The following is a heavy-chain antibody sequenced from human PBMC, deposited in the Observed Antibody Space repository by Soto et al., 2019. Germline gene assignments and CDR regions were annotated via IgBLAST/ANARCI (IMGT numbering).Heavy chain of an antibody. V-gene: IGHV4-39*01. CDR3: ARLVPPTVAYDY. Sequence: SETLSLTCTVSGGSIGSSSYYWGWIRQPPGKGLEWIGSIYYSGSTYYNPSLKSRVTISVDTSKNQFSLKLSSVTAADTAVYYCARLVPPTVAYDYWGQGTLVTVSS. CDR1: GGSIGSSSYY. J-gene: IGHJ4*02. D-gene: IGHD4-17*01. CDR2: IYYSGST.